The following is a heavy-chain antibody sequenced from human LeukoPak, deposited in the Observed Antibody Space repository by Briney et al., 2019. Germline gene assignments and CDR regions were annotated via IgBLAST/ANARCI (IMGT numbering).Heavy chain of an antibody. Sequence: GGSLRLSCTASGFTVSSTFMSWVRQAPGKGLEWVSSLHSGGESYYADSVKGRCTISRDESKNTVYLQVASLRVEDTAVYSCAGGRFDHWGQGILVTVSS. CDR3: AGGRFDH. V-gene: IGHV3-53*01. CDR2: LHSGGES. J-gene: IGHJ4*02. CDR1: GFTVSSTF.